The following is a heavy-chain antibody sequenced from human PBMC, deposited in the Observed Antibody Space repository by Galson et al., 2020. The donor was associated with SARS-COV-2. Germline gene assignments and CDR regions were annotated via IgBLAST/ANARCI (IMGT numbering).Heavy chain of an antibody. CDR2: INPNSGDI. D-gene: IGHD3-3*01. CDR1: GYTFTGYY. V-gene: IGHV1-2*02. Sequence: ASVKVSCKASGYTFTGYYMHWVRQAPGQGLEWMGWINPNSGDINYSQKFHGRVTLTRDTSISTAYMDLSSLRSDDTAVYYCARASTSFTIFGSSNWYVGLWGRGTLVTVSS. J-gene: IGHJ2*01. CDR3: ARASTSFTIFGSSNWYVGL.